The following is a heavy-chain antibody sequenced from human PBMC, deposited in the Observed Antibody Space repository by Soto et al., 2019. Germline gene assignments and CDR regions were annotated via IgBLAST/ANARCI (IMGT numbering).Heavy chain of an antibody. J-gene: IGHJ3*01. V-gene: IGHV3-53*01. Sequence: EVQLVESGGGLIQPGGSLRLSCEASGFTFSSNDMNWVRQAPGKGLEWVSLIWTSGSTAYADSVKGRFTISRGNTKSALYLHMSSLRAEDTAVYYCATRPFLRGATWGQGTMVTVSS. CDR3: ATRPFLRGAT. CDR1: GFTFSSND. CDR2: IWTSGST. D-gene: IGHD3-16*01.